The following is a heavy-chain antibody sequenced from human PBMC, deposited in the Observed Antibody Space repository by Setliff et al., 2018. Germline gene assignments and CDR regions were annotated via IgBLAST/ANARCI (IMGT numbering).Heavy chain of an antibody. J-gene: IGHJ4*02. D-gene: IGHD1-26*01. CDR3: ARDNTMVGATDY. V-gene: IGHV4-61*02. Sequence: TLSLTCPVSGGSLSSGTYYWSWIRQPAGKGLEWIGRLHTSGSIDYNPSLKSRVTISVDTSKNQFSLRLRSVTAADTAVYFCARDNTMVGATDYWGLGTLVTVSS. CDR1: GGSLSSGTYY. CDR2: LHTSGSI.